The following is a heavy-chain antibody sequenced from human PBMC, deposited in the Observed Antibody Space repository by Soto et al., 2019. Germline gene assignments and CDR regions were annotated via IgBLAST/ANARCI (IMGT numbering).Heavy chain of an antibody. CDR1: GFTFSAYY. V-gene: IGHV3-11*01. J-gene: IGHJ4*02. CDR3: ARDRGAVVGQFFDY. D-gene: IGHD6-19*01. CDR2: ISSSGDTG. Sequence: QVKLVESRGGLVKPGGSLRLSCAASGFTFSAYYMSWIRQAPGKGLEWISYISSSGDTGNYADSVKGRFTVSRDNAKNSLYLQMNSLRGEDTAVYYCARDRGAVVGQFFDYWGQGTLVTVSS.